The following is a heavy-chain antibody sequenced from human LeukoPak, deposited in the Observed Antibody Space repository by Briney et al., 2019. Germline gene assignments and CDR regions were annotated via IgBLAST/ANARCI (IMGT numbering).Heavy chain of an antibody. V-gene: IGHV1-69*13. Sequence: SVKVSCKGSGYTFTTYFLHWVRQAPGQGLEWMGGIIPIFGTANYAQKFQGRVTITADESTSTAYMELSSLRSEDTAIYYCARAGGGFTREFDYWGQGILVAVSS. CDR1: GYTFTTYF. CDR3: ARAGGGFTREFDY. D-gene: IGHD5-24*01. CDR2: IIPIFGTA. J-gene: IGHJ4*02.